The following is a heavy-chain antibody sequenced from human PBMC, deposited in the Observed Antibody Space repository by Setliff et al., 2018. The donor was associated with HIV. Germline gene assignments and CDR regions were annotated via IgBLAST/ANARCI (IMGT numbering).Heavy chain of an antibody. CDR1: GFTFSSYE. Sequence: GGSLRLSCAASGFTFSSYEMNWVRQAPGKGLEWVSYISSSGSTIYYADSVKGRFTISRDNSKNTLYLQMNSLRAEDTAVYYCARGSDCSGGSCAGGAFDIWGQGAMVTVSS. J-gene: IGHJ3*02. D-gene: IGHD2-15*01. CDR2: ISSSGSTI. CDR3: ARGSDCSGGSCAGGAFDI. V-gene: IGHV3-48*03.